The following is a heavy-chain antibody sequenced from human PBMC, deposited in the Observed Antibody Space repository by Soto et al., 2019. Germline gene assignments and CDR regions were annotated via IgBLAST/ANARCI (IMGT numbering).Heavy chain of an antibody. Sequence: QVQLQEAGPGLVKPSETLSLTCTVSGGSISSYYWSWIRQPPGKGLEWSGYIYYSGSTNYNPSLKSRVTISVDTSKNQFSLKLSSVTAADTAVYYCARTRRAVAGSAFDIWGQGTMVTVSS. CDR2: IYYSGST. J-gene: IGHJ3*02. CDR1: GGSISSYY. D-gene: IGHD6-19*01. CDR3: ARTRRAVAGSAFDI. V-gene: IGHV4-59*01.